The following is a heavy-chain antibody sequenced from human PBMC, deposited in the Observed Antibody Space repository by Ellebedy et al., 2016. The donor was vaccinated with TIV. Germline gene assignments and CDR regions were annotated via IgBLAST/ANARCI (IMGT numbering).Heavy chain of an antibody. Sequence: ASVKVSCKASGYTFTGYYMHWVRQAPGQGLEWMGWINPNSGGKNYAQKFQGRVTMNRDTSISTAYMELSRLRSDDTAVYYCARIRYSSGAADFDYWGQGTLVTVSS. J-gene: IGHJ4*02. V-gene: IGHV1-2*02. D-gene: IGHD6-25*01. CDR3: ARIRYSSGAADFDY. CDR2: INPNSGGK. CDR1: GYTFTGYY.